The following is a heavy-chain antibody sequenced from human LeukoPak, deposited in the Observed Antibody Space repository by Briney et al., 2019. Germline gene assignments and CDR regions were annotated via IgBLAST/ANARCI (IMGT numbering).Heavy chain of an antibody. D-gene: IGHD6-19*01. CDR1: GFTFSSYA. V-gene: IGHV3-23*01. CDR2: ISGSGGST. J-gene: IGHJ4*02. Sequence: PGGSLRLSCAASGFTFSSYAMSWVRQAPGKGLEWVSAISGSGGSTYYADSVKGRFTISRDNSKNTLYPQMNSLRAEDTAVYYCAKVREGVAVAGNFDYWGQGTLVTVSS. CDR3: AKVREGVAVAGNFDY.